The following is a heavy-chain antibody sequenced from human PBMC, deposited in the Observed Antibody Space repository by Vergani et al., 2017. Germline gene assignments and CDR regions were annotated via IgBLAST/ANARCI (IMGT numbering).Heavy chain of an antibody. CDR2: IKSKTDGGTT. J-gene: IGHJ6*03. D-gene: IGHD3-10*01. CDR3: TTSLGHGGLSAHNRYCYYYYMDV. CDR1: GFTFSNAW. V-gene: IGHV3-15*01. Sequence: EVQLVESGGGLVKPGGSLRLSCAASGFTFSNAWMSWVRQAPGKGLEWVGRIKSKTDGGTTDYAAPVKGRFTISRDDSKNTLYLQMNSLKTEDTAVYYCTTSLGHGGLSAHNRYCYYYYMDVWGKGTTVIVSS.